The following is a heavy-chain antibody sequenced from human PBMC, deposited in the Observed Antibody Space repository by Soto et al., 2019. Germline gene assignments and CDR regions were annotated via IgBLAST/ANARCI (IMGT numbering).Heavy chain of an antibody. Sequence: PGGSLRLSCAASGFTFSSYWMSWVRQAPGKGLEWVANIKQDGSEKYYVDSVKGRFTISRDNAKNSLYLQMNSLRAEDTAVYYCARVGYYDFWSGEAHYYYGMDVWGQGTTVTVSS. CDR3: ARVGYYDFWSGEAHYYYGMDV. D-gene: IGHD3-3*01. CDR1: GFTFSSYW. V-gene: IGHV3-7*03. CDR2: IKQDGSEK. J-gene: IGHJ6*02.